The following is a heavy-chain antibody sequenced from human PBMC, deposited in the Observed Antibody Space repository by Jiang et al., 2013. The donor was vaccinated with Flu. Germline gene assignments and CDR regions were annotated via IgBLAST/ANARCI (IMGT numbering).Heavy chain of an antibody. D-gene: IGHD1-1*01. CDR2: IYYSGST. CDR3: AREGTGSTKHSSNYFDY. Sequence: GLVKPSETLSLTCTVSGGSISSYYWSWIRQPPGKGLEWIGYIYYSGSTNYNPSLKSRVTISVDTSKNQFSLKLSSVTAADTAVYYCAREGTGSTKHSSNYFDYWGQGTLVTVSS. CDR1: GGSISSYY. J-gene: IGHJ4*02. V-gene: IGHV4-59*01.